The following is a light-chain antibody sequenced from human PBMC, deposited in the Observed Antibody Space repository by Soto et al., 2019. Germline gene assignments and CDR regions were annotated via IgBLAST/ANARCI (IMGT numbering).Light chain of an antibody. Sequence: EIVMPQSPATLSVSPGERATLSCRASQSVSSNLAWYQQKPGQAPRLLIYGASTRATGIPARFSGSGSGTEFTLTISSLQSEEVAVYYCQQYNNWSATFGQGTKVEIK. J-gene: IGKJ1*01. V-gene: IGKV3-15*01. CDR1: QSVSSN. CDR3: QQYNNWSAT. CDR2: GAS.